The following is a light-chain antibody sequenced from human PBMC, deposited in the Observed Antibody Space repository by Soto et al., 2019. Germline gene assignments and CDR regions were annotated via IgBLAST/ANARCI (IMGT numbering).Light chain of an antibody. CDR3: QLYDNSPLYI. CDR1: QSVRSSY. V-gene: IGKV3-20*01. J-gene: IGKJ2*01. Sequence: EIVLTQSPGALSLSPGERVTLSCRASQSVRSSYLVWYQQKPGQAPRLLIYGASTRAAGIPDRFSASGSATDFTLTITRLEPEDFAVYYCQLYDNSPLYIFGRGTKLEIK. CDR2: GAS.